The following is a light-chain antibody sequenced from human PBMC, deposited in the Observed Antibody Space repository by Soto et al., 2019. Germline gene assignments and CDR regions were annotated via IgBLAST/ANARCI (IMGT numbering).Light chain of an antibody. V-gene: IGKV1-12*01. J-gene: IGKJ2*01. CDR2: AAS. Sequence: DIQMTQSPSSVSASVGDRVTITCRASQGISSWLAWYQQKPGKAPKLLFYAASSLQSGVPSRFSSSAAATDFTLTISSLQAEDFATYYCQQANRFPYTFGQGTTLEIK. CDR1: QGISSW. CDR3: QQANRFPYT.